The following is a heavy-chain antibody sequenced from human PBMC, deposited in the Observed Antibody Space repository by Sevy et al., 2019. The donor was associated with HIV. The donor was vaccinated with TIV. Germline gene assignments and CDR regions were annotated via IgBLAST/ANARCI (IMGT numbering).Heavy chain of an antibody. V-gene: IGHV4-39*01. D-gene: IGHD3-22*01. Sequence: SETLSLTCTVSGGSISSNSYYWGWIRQPPGKGLEWIGSIYYSGSTYCNPSLKGRVTISVDTSKNQFSLRLSSVTAAETAVYYCARSTYDSGGYSAFDIWGQGTMVTVSS. J-gene: IGHJ3*02. CDR1: GGSISSNSYY. CDR3: ARSTYDSGGYSAFDI. CDR2: IYYSGST.